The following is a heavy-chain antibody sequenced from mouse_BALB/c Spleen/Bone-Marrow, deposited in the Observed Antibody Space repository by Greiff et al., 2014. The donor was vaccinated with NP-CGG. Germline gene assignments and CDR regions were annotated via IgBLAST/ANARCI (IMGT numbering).Heavy chain of an antibody. J-gene: IGHJ2*01. CDR2: INSNGGST. CDR1: GFTFSRYG. CDR3: ARDGPYFFDY. D-gene: IGHD2-10*01. V-gene: IGHV5-6-3*01. Sequence: EVHLVESGGGLVQPGGSLKLSCAASGFTFSRYGMSWVRQTPDKRLELVATINSNGGSTYYPDSVKGRFTISRDNAKNTLCLQMSSLKSEDTAMYYCARDGPYFFDYWGRGTTLTVSS.